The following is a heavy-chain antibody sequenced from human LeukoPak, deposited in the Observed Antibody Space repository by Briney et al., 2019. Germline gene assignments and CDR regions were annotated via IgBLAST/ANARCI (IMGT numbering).Heavy chain of an antibody. CDR3: ARVLAGATYFDY. Sequence: GGSLRLSCAASGFSLSSFEMNWVRQAPGKGPEWVSYISSSGSTIYYADSVKGRFTISRDNAKNSLYLQMNSLRAEDTAVYYCARVLAGATYFDYWGQGTLVTVSS. J-gene: IGHJ4*01. CDR2: ISSSGSTI. D-gene: IGHD1-26*01. V-gene: IGHV3-48*03. CDR1: GFSLSSFE.